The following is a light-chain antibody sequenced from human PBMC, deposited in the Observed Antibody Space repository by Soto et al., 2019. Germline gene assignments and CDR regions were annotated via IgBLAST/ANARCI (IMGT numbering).Light chain of an antibody. V-gene: IGLV2-14*01. Sequence: QSVLTQPASVSGSPGQSITISCTGTSSDVGGYNYVYWYQQHPGKAPKLMIYDVSNRPSGVSNRFSGSKSGNTASLTISGLHAEDEADYYCSSYTSSSTLVFGGGTELTVL. CDR2: DVS. CDR3: SSYTSSSTLV. J-gene: IGLJ3*02. CDR1: SSDVGGYNY.